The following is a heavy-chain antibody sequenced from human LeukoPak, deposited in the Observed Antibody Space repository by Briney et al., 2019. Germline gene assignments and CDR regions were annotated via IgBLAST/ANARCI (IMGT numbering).Heavy chain of an antibody. D-gene: IGHD3-22*01. CDR3: ARMSLVVVITDFDY. V-gene: IGHV4-38-2*01. Sequence: SETLSLTCAVSGYSISSGYSWGWIRQPPGKGLEWIGSIYHSGSTYYNPSLKSRVTISVDTSKNQFSLKLSSVTAADTAVYYWARMSLVVVITDFDYWGQGTLVTVSS. J-gene: IGHJ4*02. CDR2: IYHSGST. CDR1: GYSISSGYS.